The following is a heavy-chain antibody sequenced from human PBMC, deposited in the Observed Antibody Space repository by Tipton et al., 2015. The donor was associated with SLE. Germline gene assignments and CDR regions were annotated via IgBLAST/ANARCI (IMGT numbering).Heavy chain of an antibody. J-gene: IGHJ6*02. CDR3: AREASYPFGMDV. CDR2: IYYSGST. CDR1: GGSISSGGYY. D-gene: IGHD1-26*01. V-gene: IGHV4-31*03. Sequence: TLSLTCTVSGGSISSGGYYWSWIRQHPGKGLGWIGYIYYSGSTYYNPSLKSRVTISVDTSKNQFSLKLSSVTAADTAVYYCAREASYPFGMDVWGQGTTVTVSS.